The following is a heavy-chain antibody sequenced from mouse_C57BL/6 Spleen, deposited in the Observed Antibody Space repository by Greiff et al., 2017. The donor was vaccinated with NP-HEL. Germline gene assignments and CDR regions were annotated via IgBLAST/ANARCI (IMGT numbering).Heavy chain of an antibody. CDR2: IDPSDSYT. J-gene: IGHJ2*01. D-gene: IGHD2-3*01. CDR3: ARQDGYYDY. CDR1: GYTFTSYW. Sequence: VQLQQPGAELVMPGASVKLSCKASGYTFTSYWMHWVKQRPGQGLEWIGEIDPSDSYTNYNQKFKGKSTLTVDKSSSTAYMQLSILTSEDSAVYYCARQDGYYDYWGQGTTLTVSS. V-gene: IGHV1-69*01.